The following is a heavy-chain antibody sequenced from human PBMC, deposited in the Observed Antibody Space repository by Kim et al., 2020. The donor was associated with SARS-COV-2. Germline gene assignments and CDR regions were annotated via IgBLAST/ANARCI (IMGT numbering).Heavy chain of an antibody. CDR2: IDGSDGTT. V-gene: IGHV3-23*01. D-gene: IGHD2-21*01. CDR3: LKGGWGWIWDY. Sequence: GGSLRLSCTTSGFTFFGHAMSWVRQAPGKGLERVSSIDGSDGTTYYVDSVKGRFSISRDDSRNTLYLQMSALRADDTATYYCLKGGWGWIWDYWGQGTLVTVSS. J-gene: IGHJ4*02. CDR1: GFTFFGHA.